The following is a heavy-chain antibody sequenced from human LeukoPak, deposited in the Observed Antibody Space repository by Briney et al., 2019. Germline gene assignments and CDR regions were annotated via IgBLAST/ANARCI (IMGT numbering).Heavy chain of an antibody. CDR1: GYTFTSYA. Sequence: GASVKVSCKASGYTFTSYAMNWVRQAPGQGLEWMGWINTNTGNPTYAQGFTGRFVFSLDTSVSTAYLQISSLKAEDTAVYYCARSYCSGGSCFPAFDIWGQGTMVTVSS. D-gene: IGHD2-15*01. V-gene: IGHV7-4-1*02. CDR3: ARSYCSGGSCFPAFDI. J-gene: IGHJ3*02. CDR2: INTNTGNP.